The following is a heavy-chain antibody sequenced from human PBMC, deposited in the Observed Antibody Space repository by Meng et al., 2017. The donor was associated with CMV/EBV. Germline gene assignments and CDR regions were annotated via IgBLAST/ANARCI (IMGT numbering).Heavy chain of an antibody. D-gene: IGHD3-10*01. J-gene: IGHJ4*02. CDR1: GFSFSDYR. Sequence: GESLKISCAASGFSFSDYRMNWVRQAPGKGLEWVSSVTSSSRFIFYADSVKGRFTISRDNAKNSLFLQMNSLRVEDTAVYYCARDSRVWGGDVDYWGQGTLVTVSS. CDR3: ARDSRVWGGDVDY. V-gene: IGHV3-21*01. CDR2: VTSSSRFI.